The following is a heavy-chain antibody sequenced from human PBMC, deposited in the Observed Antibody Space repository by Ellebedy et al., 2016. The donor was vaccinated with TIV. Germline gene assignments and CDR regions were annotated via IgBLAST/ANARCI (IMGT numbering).Heavy chain of an antibody. Sequence: AASVKVSCKASGYTFTSYDINWVRQATGQGLEWMGWMNPNSGNTGYAQKFQGRVTITRNTSISTAYMELSSLRSEDTAVYYCARGPLTLSGRYFDWFGDYYYYYGMDVWGQGTTVTVSS. CDR2: MNPNSGNT. CDR1: GYTFTSYD. D-gene: IGHD3-9*01. V-gene: IGHV1-8*03. CDR3: ARGPLTLSGRYFDWFGDYYYYYGMDV. J-gene: IGHJ6*02.